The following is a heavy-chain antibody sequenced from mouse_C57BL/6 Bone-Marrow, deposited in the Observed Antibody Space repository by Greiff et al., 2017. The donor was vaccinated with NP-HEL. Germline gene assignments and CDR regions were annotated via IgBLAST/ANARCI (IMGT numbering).Heavy chain of an antibody. V-gene: IGHV1-19*01. CDR2: INPYNGGT. D-gene: IGHD4-1*01. CDR3: AREANWDWFAY. Sequence: EVQLQQSGPVLVKPGASVKMSCKASGYTFTDYYMNWVKQSHGKSLEWIGVINPYNGGTSYNQKFKGKATLTVDKSSSTAYMELNSLTSEDSAVYYCAREANWDWFAYWGQGTLVTVSA. J-gene: IGHJ3*01. CDR1: GYTFTDYY.